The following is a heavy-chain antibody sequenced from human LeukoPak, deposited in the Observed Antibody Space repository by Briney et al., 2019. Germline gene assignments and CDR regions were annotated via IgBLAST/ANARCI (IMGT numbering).Heavy chain of an antibody. CDR2: IYYSGNT. J-gene: IGHJ4*02. CDR1: GGSISNYY. CDR3: ARGGTRDNWVYDLDY. D-gene: IGHD1-1*01. Sequence: SETLSLTCAVSGGSISNYYWSWIRQSPEKGLEWIGYIYYSGNTNYNPSLKSRVTISVDTSKNQSSLKLTSVTAADTAVYYCARGGTRDNWVYDLDYWGQGTLVTVSS. V-gene: IGHV4-59*01.